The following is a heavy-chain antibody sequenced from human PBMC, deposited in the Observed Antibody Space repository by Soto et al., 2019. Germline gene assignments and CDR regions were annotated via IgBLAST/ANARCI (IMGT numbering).Heavy chain of an antibody. CDR1: GDSIRNHY. J-gene: IGHJ1*01. CDR2: IYYSGST. Sequence: SETLSLTCTVSGDSIRNHYCSWIRQPPGKGLEWIGYIYYSGSTNYNPSLKSRVTISVDTSKNQFSLKLSSVTAADTAVYYCARDYGGSLFQHWGQGTLVTVSS. V-gene: IGHV4-59*11. CDR3: ARDYGGSLFQH. D-gene: IGHD2-15*01.